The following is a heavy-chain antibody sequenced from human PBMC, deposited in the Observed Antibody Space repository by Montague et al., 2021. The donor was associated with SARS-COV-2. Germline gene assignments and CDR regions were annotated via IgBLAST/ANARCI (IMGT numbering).Heavy chain of an antibody. Sequence: SLRLSCSASGFTFSSYAMSWVRQAPGKGLEWVSGIRGNGGSTYYADSVKGRFTISRDNPKNTLYLQMNSLRAEDTAVYYCARLDIMTAYPYEYWGQGTLATVSS. CDR3: ARLDIMTAYPYEY. CDR2: IRGNGGST. J-gene: IGHJ4*02. CDR1: GFTFSSYA. D-gene: IGHD3-9*01. V-gene: IGHV3-23*01.